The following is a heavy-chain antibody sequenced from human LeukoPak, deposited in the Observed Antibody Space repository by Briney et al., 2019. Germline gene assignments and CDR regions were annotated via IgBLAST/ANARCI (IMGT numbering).Heavy chain of an antibody. V-gene: IGHV1-8*03. J-gene: IGHJ4*02. D-gene: IGHD6-13*01. CDR3: ARGRRSSSWYYFDY. Sequence: ASVKVSCKASGYTFPSYDINWVRQATGQGLEWMGWMNPNSGNTGYAQKFQGRVTITRNTSISTAYMELSSLRSEDTAVYYCARGRRSSSWYYFDYWGQGTLVTVSS. CDR1: GYTFPSYD. CDR2: MNPNSGNT.